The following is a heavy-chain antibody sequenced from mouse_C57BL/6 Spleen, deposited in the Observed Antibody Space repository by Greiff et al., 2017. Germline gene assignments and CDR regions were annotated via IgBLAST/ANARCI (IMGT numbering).Heavy chain of an antibody. CDR2: IYPGSGST. D-gene: IGHD2-1*01. V-gene: IGHV1-55*01. CDR1: GYTFTSYW. CDR3: ARLGNHGNYVDY. Sequence: QVQLQQPGAELVKPGASVKMSCKASGYTFTSYWITWVKQRPGQGLEWIGDIYPGSGSTKYNEKFKGKATLTVDTSSSTAYMELHSLTSEDSAVYFCARLGNHGNYVDYWGQGTTLTVSS. J-gene: IGHJ2*01.